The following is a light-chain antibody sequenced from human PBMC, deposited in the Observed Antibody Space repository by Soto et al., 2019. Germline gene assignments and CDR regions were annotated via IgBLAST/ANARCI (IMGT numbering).Light chain of an antibody. Sequence: AIRMTQSPSSFSASTGDRVTITCRASQGISSYLAWYQQKPGKAPKLLIYAASTLQSGVPSRFSGSGSGTDFNLNISRLQSEDFATYYCQQYYSYPRTFGQGTKVEIK. J-gene: IGKJ1*01. CDR2: AAS. CDR3: QQYYSYPRT. CDR1: QGISSY. V-gene: IGKV1-8*01.